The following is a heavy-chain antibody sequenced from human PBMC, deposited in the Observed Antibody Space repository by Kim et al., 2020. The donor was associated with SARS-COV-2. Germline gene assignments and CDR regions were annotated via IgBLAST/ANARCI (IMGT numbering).Heavy chain of an antibody. CDR2: INTNTGNP. J-gene: IGHJ6*02. V-gene: IGHV7-4-1*02. Sequence: ASVKVSCKASGYTFTSYAMNWVRQAPGQGLEWMGWINTNTGNPTYAQGFTGRFVFSLDTSVSTAYLQISSLKAEDTAVYYCARVKFSETEDHYYGMDVWGQGTTVTVSS. CDR3: ARVKFSETEDHYYGMDV. CDR1: GYTFTSYA. D-gene: IGHD2-21*02.